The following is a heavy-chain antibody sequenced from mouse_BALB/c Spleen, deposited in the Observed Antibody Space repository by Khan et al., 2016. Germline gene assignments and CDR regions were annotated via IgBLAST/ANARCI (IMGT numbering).Heavy chain of an antibody. Sequence: EVQLVETGGGLVQPKGSLKLSCAASGFTFNTYAMNWVRQAPGKGLEWVARIRSKSNNYATYYADSVKDRFTISRDDSQSMLYLQMNNLKTEDTAMYYCVRQRLLTPYWYFDFWGAGTTVTVSS. CDR3: VRQRLLTPYWYFDF. CDR1: GFTFNTYA. V-gene: IGHV10-1*02. J-gene: IGHJ1*01. CDR2: IRSKSNNYAT. D-gene: IGHD2-3*01.